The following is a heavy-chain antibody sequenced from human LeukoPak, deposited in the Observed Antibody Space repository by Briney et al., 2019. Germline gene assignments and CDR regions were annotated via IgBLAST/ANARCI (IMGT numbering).Heavy chain of an antibody. Sequence: VSXXSISXYXXSWLRQPPGKGLEWIGYIYYTGITNYNPSLESRVTISVDTSKNQFSLKLNSVTAADTAVYYCTRHDAVPVIGHGMGVWGQGTTVTVSS. V-gene: IGHV4-59*08. J-gene: IGHJ6*02. D-gene: IGHD3-16*02. CDR2: IYYTGIT. CDR3: TRHDAVPVIGHGMGV. CDR1: XXSISXYX.